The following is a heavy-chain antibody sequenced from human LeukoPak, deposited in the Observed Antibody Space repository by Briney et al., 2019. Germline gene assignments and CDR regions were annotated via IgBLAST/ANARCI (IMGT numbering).Heavy chain of an antibody. Sequence: GGSLRLSCVASGITFSNYIMAWVRQAPGKGLEWVSTISGSGSRTYYADSVKGRFAVSRDNSKNTLYLQMNSLRAEDTAVYYCAKGLWDYYGSGIMYYTMDVWGQGTTVTVSS. CDR1: GITFSNYI. CDR2: ISGSGSRT. V-gene: IGHV3-23*01. D-gene: IGHD3-10*01. J-gene: IGHJ6*02. CDR3: AKGLWDYYGSGIMYYTMDV.